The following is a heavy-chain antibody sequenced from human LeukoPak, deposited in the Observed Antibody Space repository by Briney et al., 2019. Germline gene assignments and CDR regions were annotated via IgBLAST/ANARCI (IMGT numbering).Heavy chain of an antibody. CDR3: ARGLYSSGWYADI. V-gene: IGHV4-39*01. CDR1: GGSISSSSYY. J-gene: IGHJ3*02. Sequence: PSETLSPTCTVSGGSISSSSYYWGWLRQPPGKGLEWIGSIYYSGSTYYNPSLKSRVTISVDTSKNQFSLKLSSVTAADTAVYYCARGLYSSGWYADIWGQGTMVTVSS. CDR2: IYYSGST. D-gene: IGHD6-19*01.